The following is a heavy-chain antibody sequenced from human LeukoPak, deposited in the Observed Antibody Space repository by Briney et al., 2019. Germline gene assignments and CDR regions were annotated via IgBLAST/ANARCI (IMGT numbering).Heavy chain of an antibody. CDR3: ARVSGYDWESSYDY. D-gene: IGHD5-12*01. CDR1: GGSFSGYY. V-gene: IGHV4-34*01. Sequence: SETLSLTCAVYGGSFSGYYWSWIRQPPGKGLEWIGEINHSGSTNYNPSLKSRVTISVDTSKNQFSLKLSSVTAADTAVYYCARVSGYDWESSYDYWGQGTLVTVPS. CDR2: INHSGST. J-gene: IGHJ4*02.